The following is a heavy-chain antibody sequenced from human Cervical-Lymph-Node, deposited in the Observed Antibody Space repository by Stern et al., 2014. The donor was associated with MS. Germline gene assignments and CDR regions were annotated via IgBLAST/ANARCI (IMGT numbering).Heavy chain of an antibody. V-gene: IGHV3-30*03. D-gene: IGHD2-8*01. CDR1: GFTFSSYG. CDR3: ARDYEDTSMLFDH. CDR2: ISYDGNHK. J-gene: IGHJ4*02. Sequence: VHLVESGGAVVQPGRSLRLSCAASGFTFSSYGMNWVRQAPGQGLEWVTVISYDGNHKYYAASVKGRFTISRDNSKNTLHLQMNSVTPDDTAIYYCARDYEDTSMLFDHWGQGTLVTVSS.